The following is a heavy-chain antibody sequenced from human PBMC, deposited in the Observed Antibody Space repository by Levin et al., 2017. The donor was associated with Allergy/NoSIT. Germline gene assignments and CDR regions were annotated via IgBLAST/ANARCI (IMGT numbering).Heavy chain of an antibody. CDR3: ARVESQYGDSPDDAFDS. J-gene: IGHJ3*02. CDR1: GFTFSSYW. CDR2: IKQDGSEK. D-gene: IGHD4-17*01. Sequence: GGSLRLSCAASGFTFSSYWMSWVRQAPGKGLEWVANIKQDGSEKYYVDSVKGRFTISRDNAKNSLYLQMNSLRAEDTAVYYCARVESQYGDSPDDAFDSWGQGTMVTVSS. V-gene: IGHV3-7*01.